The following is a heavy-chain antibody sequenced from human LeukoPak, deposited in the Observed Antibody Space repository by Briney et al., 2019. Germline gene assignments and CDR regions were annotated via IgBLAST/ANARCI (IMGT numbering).Heavy chain of an antibody. V-gene: IGHV3-23*01. D-gene: IGHD2-2*01. Sequence: GGSLRLSCAASGFTFSSYAMSWVRQAPGKGLEWVSAISGSGGSTYYVDSVKGRFTISRDNSKNTPSLQMNSLRAEDTAVYFCAQRAQYCRSTSCLVHWGQGTLVTVSS. CDR3: AQRAQYCRSTSCLVH. CDR1: GFTFSSYA. CDR2: ISGSGGST. J-gene: IGHJ4*02.